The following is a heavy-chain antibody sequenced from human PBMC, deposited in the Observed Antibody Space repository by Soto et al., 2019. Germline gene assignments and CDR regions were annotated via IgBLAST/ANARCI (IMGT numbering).Heavy chain of an antibody. V-gene: IGHV3-7*01. J-gene: IGHJ4*02. D-gene: IGHD3-16*01. CDR1: GFTFSSYW. CDR2: IKQDGSEK. Sequence: EVQLVESGGGLVQPGGSLRLSCAASGFTFSSYWMSWVRQAPGKGREWVANIKQDGSEKYYVDSVKGRFTISRDNAKNSLYLQMNSLRAEDTAVYYCARAPSGGDYVWGGYWGQGTLVTVSS. CDR3: ARAPSGGDYVWGGY.